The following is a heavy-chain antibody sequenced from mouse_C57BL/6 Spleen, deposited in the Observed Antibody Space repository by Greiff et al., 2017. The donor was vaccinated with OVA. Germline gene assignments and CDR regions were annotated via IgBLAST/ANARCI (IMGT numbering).Heavy chain of an antibody. D-gene: IGHD1-1*01. J-gene: IGHJ4*01. Sequence: QVQLKQSGPGLVQPSQSLSITCTVSGFSLTSYGVHWVRQSPGKGLEWLGVIWSGGSTDSNAAFISSLSISKDNSKSQVFFKMNSLQADDTAIYYCARKEGDGSSHYYAMDYWGQGTSVTVSS. CDR1: GFSLTSYG. CDR2: IWSGGST. V-gene: IGHV2-2*01. CDR3: ARKEGDGSSHYYAMDY.